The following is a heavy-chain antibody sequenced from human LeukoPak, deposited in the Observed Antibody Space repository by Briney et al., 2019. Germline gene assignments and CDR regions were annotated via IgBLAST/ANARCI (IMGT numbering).Heavy chain of an antibody. J-gene: IGHJ4*02. CDR1: GGSISSYY. V-gene: IGHV4-59*12. D-gene: IGHD6-19*01. CDR2: IYYSGST. CDR3: AAGLRQWLVRDY. Sequence: PSETLSLTCTVSGGSISSYYWSWIRQPPGKGLEWIGYIYYSGSTNYNPSLKSRVTISVDTSKNQFSLKLSSVTAADTAVYYCAAGLRQWLVRDYWGQGTLVTVSS.